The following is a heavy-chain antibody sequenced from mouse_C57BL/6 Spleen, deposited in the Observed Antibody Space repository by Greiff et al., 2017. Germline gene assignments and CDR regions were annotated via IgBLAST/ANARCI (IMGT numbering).Heavy chain of an antibody. CDR1: GYTFTDHT. Sequence: QVQLQQSDAELVKPGASVKISCKVSGYTFTDHTIHWMKQRPEQGLEWIGNIYPRDGSTKYNEKFKGKATLTADKSYSTAYMQLNSLTSEDSAVYVGARKEIYYGPFGYWGQGTTLTVSS. CDR2: IYPRDGST. V-gene: IGHV1-78*01. D-gene: IGHD2-1*01. CDR3: ARKEIYYGPFGY. J-gene: IGHJ2*01.